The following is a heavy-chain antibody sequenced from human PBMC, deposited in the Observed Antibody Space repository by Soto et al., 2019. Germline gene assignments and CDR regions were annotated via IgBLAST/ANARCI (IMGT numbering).Heavy chain of an antibody. Sequence: VKVSCKASGYTFTSYGINWVRRATGQGLEWMGWMNPNSGNTGYAQKFQGRVTMTRNTAISTAYMELSSLRSEDTAVYYCAGVRYFDWLSFDYWGQGTLGTVSS. D-gene: IGHD3-9*01. CDR2: MNPNSGNT. CDR3: AGVRYFDWLSFDY. J-gene: IGHJ4*02. CDR1: GYTFTSYG. V-gene: IGHV1-8*01.